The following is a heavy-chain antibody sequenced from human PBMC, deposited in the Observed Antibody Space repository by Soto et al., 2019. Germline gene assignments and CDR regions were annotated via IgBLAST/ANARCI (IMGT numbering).Heavy chain of an antibody. CDR1: GGTFSSYT. CDR2: IIPILGIA. CDR3: ESLAVADVDFDI. J-gene: IGHJ3*02. D-gene: IGHD6-19*01. V-gene: IGHV1-69*02. Sequence: SVKVSCKASGGTFSSYTISWVRQAPGQGLEWMGRIIPILGIANYAQKFQGRVTITADKSTSTAYMELSSLRSEDTAVYYCESLAVADVDFDIWGQGTMVTVSS.